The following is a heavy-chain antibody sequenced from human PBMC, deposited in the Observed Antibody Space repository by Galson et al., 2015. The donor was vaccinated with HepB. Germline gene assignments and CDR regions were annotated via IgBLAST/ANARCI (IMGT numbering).Heavy chain of an antibody. Sequence: SLRLSCAASGFTFSSYAMHWVRQAPGKGLEWVAVISYDGSNKYYADSVKGRFTISRDNSKNTLYLQMNSLRAEDTAVYYCARDILRAKGAFDIWGQGTMVTVSS. CDR2: ISYDGSNK. CDR3: ARDILRAKGAFDI. V-gene: IGHV3-30*04. CDR1: GFTFSSYA. J-gene: IGHJ3*02.